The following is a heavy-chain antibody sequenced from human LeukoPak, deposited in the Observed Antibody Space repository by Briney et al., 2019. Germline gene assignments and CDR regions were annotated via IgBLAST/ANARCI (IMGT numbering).Heavy chain of an antibody. Sequence: ASVKVSCKASGGTFSSYAISWVRQAPGQGLEWMGEIIPIFGTANYAQKFQGRVTITTDESTSTAYMELSSLRSEDTAVYYCARGRRARDDMDVWGKGTTVTVSS. J-gene: IGHJ6*03. CDR2: IIPIFGTA. CDR1: GGTFSSYA. V-gene: IGHV1-69*05. CDR3: ARGRRARDDMDV. D-gene: IGHD5-24*01.